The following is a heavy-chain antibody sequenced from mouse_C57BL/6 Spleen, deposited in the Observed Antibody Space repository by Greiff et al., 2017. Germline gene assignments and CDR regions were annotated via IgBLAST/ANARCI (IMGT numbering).Heavy chain of an antibody. CDR2: IDPENGDT. J-gene: IGHJ4*01. CDR3: TTFPAMDY. Sequence: EVQLQQSGAELVRPGASVKLSCTASGFNIKDDYMHWVKQRPEQGLEWIGWIDPENGDTEYASKFQGKATITADTSSNTAYLQLSSLTSEDTDVYDCTTFPAMDYWGQGTSVTVSS. V-gene: IGHV14-4*01. CDR1: GFNIKDDY.